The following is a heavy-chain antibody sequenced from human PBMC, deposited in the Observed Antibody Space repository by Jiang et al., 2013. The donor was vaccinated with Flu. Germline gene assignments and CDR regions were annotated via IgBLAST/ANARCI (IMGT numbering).Heavy chain of an antibody. J-gene: IGHJ4*01. CDR1: GFTFSRYA. CDR2: IAYDGINK. Sequence: VQLVESGGGLVQPGRSLRLSCAASGFTFSRYAMHWVRQAPGKGLDWVALIAYDGINKHYADSVKGRFTISRDNSKNMVYLQMNSLRAEDTGVYYCAKIMSETKDLFDHWGQGTLVTVSS. D-gene: IGHD4-17*01. V-gene: IGHV3-30*18. CDR3: AKIMSETKDLFDH.